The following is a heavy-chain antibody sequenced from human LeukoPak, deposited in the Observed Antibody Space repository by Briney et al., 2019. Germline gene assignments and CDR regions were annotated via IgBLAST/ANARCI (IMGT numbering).Heavy chain of an antibody. CDR2: ISYDGSNK. V-gene: IGHV3-30*18. D-gene: IGHD6-19*01. J-gene: IGHJ4*02. CDR1: GFTFSSYG. CDR3: AKDLGVGGWTFDY. Sequence: GGYLRLSCAASGFTFSSYGMHWVRQAPGKGLEWVAVISYDGSNKYYADSVKGRFTISRDNSKNTLYLQMNSLRAEDTAVYYCAKDLGVGGWTFDYWGQGTLVTVSS.